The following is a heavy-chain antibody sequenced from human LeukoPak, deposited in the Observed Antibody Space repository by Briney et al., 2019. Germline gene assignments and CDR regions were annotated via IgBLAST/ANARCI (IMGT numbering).Heavy chain of an antibody. Sequence: ASVKVSCKVSGYTLTELSMHWVRQAPGKGLEWMGGFDPEDGETIYAQKFQGRVTMIEDTSTDTAYMELSSLRSEDTAVYYCATDLISSGWSIFDYWGQGTLVTVSS. CDR3: ATDLISSGWSIFDY. CDR1: GYTLTELS. CDR2: FDPEDGET. D-gene: IGHD6-19*01. V-gene: IGHV1-24*01. J-gene: IGHJ4*02.